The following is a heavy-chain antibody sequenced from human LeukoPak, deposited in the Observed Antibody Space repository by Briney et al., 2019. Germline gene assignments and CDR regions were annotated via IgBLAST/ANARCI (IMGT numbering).Heavy chain of an antibody. V-gene: IGHV4-59*01. CDR2: VSDGGNA. D-gene: IGHD1-26*01. CDR3: ARGLQWDLQAFDI. J-gene: IGHJ3*02. CDR1: GVSMSSDY. Sequence: SETLSLTCIVSGVSMSSDYWTWIRQPPGKGLEWIGYVSDGGNANYNPSLKSRVTISQDMSKNQFSLRLVSVTAEDTALYYCARGLQWDLQAFDIWGQGTMVPVSS.